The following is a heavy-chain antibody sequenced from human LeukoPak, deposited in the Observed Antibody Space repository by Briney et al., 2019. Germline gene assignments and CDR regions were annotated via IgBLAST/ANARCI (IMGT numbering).Heavy chain of an antibody. V-gene: IGHV1-18*01. CDR3: ARARLDIVGATTAPIDY. Sequence: ASVKVSCKASGYTFTSYGISWVRQAPGQGLEWMGWISAYNGNTNYAQKLQGRVTMTTDTSTSTAYMELRSLRSDDTAVYYCARARLDIVGATTAPIDYWGQGTLVTVSS. J-gene: IGHJ4*02. CDR1: GYTFTSYG. CDR2: ISAYNGNT. D-gene: IGHD1-26*01.